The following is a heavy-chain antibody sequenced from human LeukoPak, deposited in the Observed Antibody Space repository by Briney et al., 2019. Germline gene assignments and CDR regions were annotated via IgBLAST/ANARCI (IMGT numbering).Heavy chain of an antibody. CDR1: GFTFSSYG. Sequence: GRSLRLSCAAPGFTFSSYGMHWVRQAPGKGLEWVAVISYDGSNKYYADSVKGRFTISRDNSKNTLYLQMNSLRAEDTAVYYCAKDQGDYYYYGMDVWGKGTTVTVSS. CDR3: AKDQGDYYYYGMDV. V-gene: IGHV3-30*18. CDR2: ISYDGSNK. J-gene: IGHJ6*04.